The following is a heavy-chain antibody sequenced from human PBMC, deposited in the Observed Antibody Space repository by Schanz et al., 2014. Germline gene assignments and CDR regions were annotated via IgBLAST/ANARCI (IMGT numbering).Heavy chain of an antibody. Sequence: QVRLVESGGGVVQPGRSLRLSCAASGFTLSSYGMHWVRQAPGKGLEWVAFINSDGTKRFYADSVKSRFTISRDNSRNTLYLQINSLRAEDPAVYYCARDGYSVVVISPAESFDIWGQGTMVNVSP. CDR3: ARDGYSVVVISPAESFDI. CDR1: GFTLSSYG. CDR2: INSDGTKR. V-gene: IGHV3-33*08. J-gene: IGHJ3*02. D-gene: IGHD2-21*01.